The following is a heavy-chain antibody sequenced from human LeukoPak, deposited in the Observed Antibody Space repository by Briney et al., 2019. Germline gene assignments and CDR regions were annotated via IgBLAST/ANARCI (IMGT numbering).Heavy chain of an antibody. D-gene: IGHD6-6*01. CDR3: AKTDSSSFDAFDI. Sequence: GGSLRLSCTASGLTVSSNCMRWVRQAPGKGLEWVSAISGSGGSTYYADSVKGRFTISRDNSKNTLYLQMNSLRAEDTAVYYCAKTDSSSFDAFDIWGQGTMVTVSS. CDR2: ISGSGGST. J-gene: IGHJ3*02. V-gene: IGHV3-23*01. CDR1: GLTVSSNC.